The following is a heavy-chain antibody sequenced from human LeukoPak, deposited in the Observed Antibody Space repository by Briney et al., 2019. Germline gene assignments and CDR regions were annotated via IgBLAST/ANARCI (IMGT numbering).Heavy chain of an antibody. CDR3: ARRLITGTTGDAFDI. CDR2: IYYNGST. J-gene: IGHJ3*02. CDR1: GGSISSYY. D-gene: IGHD1-7*01. V-gene: IGHV4-59*08. Sequence: PSETLSLTCTVSGGSISSYYWSWIRQPPGRGLEWIGYIYYNGSTNYNPSLQSRVTISVDTSKNQFSLKLSSVTAADTAVYYCARRLITGTTGDAFDIWGQGTMVTVSS.